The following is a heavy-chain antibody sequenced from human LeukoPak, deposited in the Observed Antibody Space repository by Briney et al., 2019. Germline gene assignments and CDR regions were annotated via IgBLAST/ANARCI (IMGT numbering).Heavy chain of an antibody. D-gene: IGHD2-2*01. CDR1: GYTFTDYY. CDR3: ARGREEYCSSTSCRRAGDY. V-gene: IGHV1-2*02. Sequence: GASVKVSCKASGYTFTDYYMHWVRQAPGQGLEWMGWINPHSGGTNYAQKFQGRVTMTRDTSISTAYMELSRLRSDDTAVYYCARGREEYCSSTSCRRAGDYWGQGTLVTVSS. J-gene: IGHJ4*02. CDR2: INPHSGGT.